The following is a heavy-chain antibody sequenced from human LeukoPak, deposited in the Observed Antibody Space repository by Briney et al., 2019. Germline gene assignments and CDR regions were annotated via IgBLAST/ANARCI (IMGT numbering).Heavy chain of an antibody. CDR2: IYYSGST. Sequence: SETLSLTCTVSGGSISSYYWSWIRQPPGKGLEWIGYIYYSGSTNYNPSLKSRVTISVDTSKNQFSLKLSSVTAADTAVYYCARDRGLGWGYYDSSGFDYWGQGTLVTVSS. CDR3: ARDRGLGWGYYDSSGFDY. D-gene: IGHD3-22*01. CDR1: GGSISSYY. V-gene: IGHV4-59*01. J-gene: IGHJ4*02.